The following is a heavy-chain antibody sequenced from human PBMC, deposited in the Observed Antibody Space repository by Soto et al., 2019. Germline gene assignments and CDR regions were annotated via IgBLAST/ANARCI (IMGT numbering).Heavy chain of an antibody. CDR1: GYTFTSYG. CDR3: ARDRGSTSSDRSDP. CDR2: ISAYNGNT. J-gene: IGHJ5*02. D-gene: IGHD2-2*01. V-gene: IGHV1-18*04. Sequence: AASVKVSCKASGYTFTSYGISWVRQAPGQGLEWMGWISAYNGNTNYAQKLQGRVTMTTDTSTSTAYMELRSLRSDDTAVYYCARDRGSTSSDRSDPWGQGTLVTVSS.